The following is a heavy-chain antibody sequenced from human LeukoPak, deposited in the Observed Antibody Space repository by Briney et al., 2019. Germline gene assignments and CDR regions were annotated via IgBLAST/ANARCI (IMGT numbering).Heavy chain of an antibody. V-gene: IGHV3-33*01. Sequence: PGRSLRLSCAASGFTFRSYGMHWVRQAPGKGLEWVAIIWYDGTNKYYADSVKGRFTISRDNSKNTLYLQMNSLRVEDTAVYYCASGRMVRGVTISYYFDYWGQGTLVTFPS. D-gene: IGHD3-10*01. CDR1: GFTFRSYG. CDR3: ASGRMVRGVTISYYFDY. J-gene: IGHJ4*02. CDR2: IWYDGTNK.